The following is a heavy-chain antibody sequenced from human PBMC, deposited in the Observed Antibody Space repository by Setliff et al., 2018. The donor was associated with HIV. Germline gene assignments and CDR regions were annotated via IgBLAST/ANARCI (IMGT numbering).Heavy chain of an antibody. D-gene: IGHD5-18*01. CDR3: ARGPWIQLWSSELDAFDI. V-gene: IGHV1-46*01. Sequence: ASVKVSCKASGYTFTSYYLHWVRQAHGQGLEWMGLINPSGGSTTYAQKFLGRVILTRDTSTSTVYMELSSLRSEDTAVYYCARGPWIQLWSSELDAFDIWGQGTMVTV. J-gene: IGHJ3*02. CDR1: GYTFTSYY. CDR2: INPSGGST.